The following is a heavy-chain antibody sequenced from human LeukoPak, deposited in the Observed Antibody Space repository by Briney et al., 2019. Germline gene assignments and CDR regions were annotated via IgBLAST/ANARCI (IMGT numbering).Heavy chain of an antibody. CDR2: IYYSGST. CDR1: GGSIRSSYYY. D-gene: IGHD1-26*01. Sequence: SETLSLTCTVSGGSIRSSYYYWGWIRQPPGKGLEWIGSIYYSGSTNYNPSLKSRVTISVDTSKNQFSLKLSSVTAADTAVYYCARTRIGLLTDYWGQGTLVTVSS. V-gene: IGHV4-39*07. CDR3: ARTRIGLLTDY. J-gene: IGHJ4*02.